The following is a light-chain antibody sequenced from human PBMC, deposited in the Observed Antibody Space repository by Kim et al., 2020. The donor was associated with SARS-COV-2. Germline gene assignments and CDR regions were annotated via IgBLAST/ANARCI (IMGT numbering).Light chain of an antibody. J-gene: IGKJ2*01. Sequence: VSPGETATLSCKTSQSITSNLAWYQQKPGQAPRLLIHGAFSRATGVPARFSGSGSGTEFTLTITSLQSEDIGVYYCHEYHNWPRNTFGQGTKLEI. CDR1: QSITSN. CDR3: HEYHNWPRNT. V-gene: IGKV3-15*01. CDR2: GAF.